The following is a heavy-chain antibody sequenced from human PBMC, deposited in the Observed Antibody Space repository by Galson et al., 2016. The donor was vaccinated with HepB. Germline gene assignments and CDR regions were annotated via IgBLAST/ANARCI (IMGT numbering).Heavy chain of an antibody. CDR3: VRDDSFGWFAFDF. V-gene: IGHV3-74*01. J-gene: IGHJ3*01. CDR1: GFTFSSYW. Sequence: SLRLSCAASGFTFSSYWMHWVRQAPGKGLVWVSRVKTDGSHTSYADSVLGRFTISGDNARNTLDLQMNNLRAEDTAVYYCVRDDSFGWFAFDFWGQGTLVIVSS. CDR2: VKTDGSHT. D-gene: IGHD3-9*01.